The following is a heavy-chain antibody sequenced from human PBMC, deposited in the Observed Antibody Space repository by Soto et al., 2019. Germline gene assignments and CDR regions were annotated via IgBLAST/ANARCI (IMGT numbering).Heavy chain of an antibody. CDR2: LYYGRSA. J-gene: IGHJ4*02. D-gene: IGHD3-22*01. CDR1: GDSISSYY. V-gene: IGHV4-59*01. Sequence: QVQLQESGPGLVKPSETLSLTCAVSGDSISSYYCMWIRQPPGKGLESIGSLYYGRSATYNPSLKSQVTWSVDTSTNQCSLTLRSMTAAEPAVYYCALRIMSVVPEYWGQGTLVTFSS. CDR3: ALRIMSVVPEY.